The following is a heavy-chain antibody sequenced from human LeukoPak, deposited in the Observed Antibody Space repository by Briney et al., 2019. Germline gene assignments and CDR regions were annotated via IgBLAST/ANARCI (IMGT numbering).Heavy chain of an antibody. CDR2: ISSSGSTI. V-gene: IGHV3-11*04. Sequence: GGSLRLSCAASGFTVSDNYMSWVRQAPGKGLEWVSYISSSGSTIYYADSVKGRFTISRDNAKNSLYLQMNSLRAEDTAVYYCAELGITMIGGVWGKGTTVTISS. CDR1: GFTVSDNY. D-gene: IGHD3-10*02. J-gene: IGHJ6*04. CDR3: AELGITMIGGV.